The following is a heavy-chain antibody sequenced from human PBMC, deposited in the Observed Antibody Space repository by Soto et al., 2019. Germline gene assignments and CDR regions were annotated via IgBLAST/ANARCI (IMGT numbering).Heavy chain of an antibody. CDR2: ISSNGGSA. CDR3: VKGGDYSRSLYYYYYGIDV. CDR1: GFTFSSYA. Sequence: GGSLRLSCSGSGFTFSSYAMHWVRQAPGKGLEYVSAISSNGGSAYYADSVKGRFTISRDNSKNTLYLQMSSLRAEDTAVYYCVKGGDYSRSLYYYYYGIDVWGQGTTVTVSS. D-gene: IGHD6-13*01. J-gene: IGHJ6*02. V-gene: IGHV3-64D*06.